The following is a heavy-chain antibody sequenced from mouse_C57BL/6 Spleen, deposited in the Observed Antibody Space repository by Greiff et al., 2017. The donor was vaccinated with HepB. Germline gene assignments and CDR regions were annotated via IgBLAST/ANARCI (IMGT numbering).Heavy chain of an antibody. Sequence: VQLQQPGAELVKPGASVKMSCKASGYTFTSYWITWVKQRPGQGLEWIGDIYPGSGSTNYNAKFKSKATLTVATSSSTAYMQLSSLTSEDSAVYYCARARDYDGAWFAYWGQGTLVTVSA. J-gene: IGHJ3*01. CDR3: ARARDYDGAWFAY. D-gene: IGHD2-4*01. CDR1: GYTFTSYW. CDR2: IYPGSGST. V-gene: IGHV1-55*01.